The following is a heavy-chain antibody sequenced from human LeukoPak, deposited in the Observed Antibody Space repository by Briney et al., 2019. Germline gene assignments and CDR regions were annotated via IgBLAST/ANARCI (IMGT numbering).Heavy chain of an antibody. CDR3: AKDRNEYSSSYIDS. J-gene: IGHJ4*02. Sequence: GGSLRLSCAASGFTFSSYAMNWVRQAPGKGLEWVSVISDSGSITYYADSVKGRFTISRDNSKNTLYLQMNSLRAEDTAIYYCAKDRNEYSSSYIDSWGQGTLVTVSS. CDR1: GFTFSSYA. D-gene: IGHD6-6*01. CDR2: ISDSGSIT. V-gene: IGHV3-23*01.